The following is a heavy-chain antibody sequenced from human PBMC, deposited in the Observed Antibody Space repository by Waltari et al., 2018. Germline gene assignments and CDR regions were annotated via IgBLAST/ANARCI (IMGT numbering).Heavy chain of an antibody. CDR1: GYTFTGYA. V-gene: IGHV1-2*06. D-gene: IGHD3-22*01. J-gene: IGHJ4*02. CDR3: LRDSSGSHFDY. Sequence: LVQSGAEVKKPGASVKVSCKASGYTFTGYAILWVRQAPGQGLEWMGPINPSNGDTHDAQKFQGRVAMTTDTSTNTAVMELHSLRSDDTAVYYCLRDSSGSHFDYGGQGTLVTVSS. CDR2: INPSNGDT.